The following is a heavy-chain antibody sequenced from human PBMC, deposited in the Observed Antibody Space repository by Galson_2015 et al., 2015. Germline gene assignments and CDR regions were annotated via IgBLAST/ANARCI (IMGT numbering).Heavy chain of an antibody. CDR1: GDSFTTYG. D-gene: IGHD3-10*01. J-gene: IGHJ3*01. CDR3: ARDLVYYDSGNYYDTFDV. V-gene: IGHV1-18*01. Sequence: SVKVSCKASGDSFTTYGISWVRQAPGQGLEWMGWITASPYNGDRNYAPKFQGRIILTTDTSTSTVYMELRSQGSDDTAIYYCARDLVYYDSGNYYDTFDVWGQGTRITVSS. CDR2: ITASPYNGDR.